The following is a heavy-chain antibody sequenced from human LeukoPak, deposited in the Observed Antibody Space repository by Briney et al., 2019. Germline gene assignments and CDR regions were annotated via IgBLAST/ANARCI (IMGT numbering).Heavy chain of an antibody. J-gene: IGHJ4*02. CDR2: IWYDGSNK. V-gene: IGHV3-33*01. Sequence: GGSLRLSCAASGFTFSSYGMHWVRQAPGKGLEWVAVIWYDGSNKYYADSVKGRFTISRDNSKNTLYLQMNRLRAEDTAVYYCARGSDSHYYFDYWGQGTLVTVSS. CDR1: GFTFSSYG. D-gene: IGHD2-21*01. CDR3: ARGSDSHYYFDY.